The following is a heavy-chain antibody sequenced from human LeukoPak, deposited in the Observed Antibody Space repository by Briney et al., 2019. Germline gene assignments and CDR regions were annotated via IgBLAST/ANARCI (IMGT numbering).Heavy chain of an antibody. V-gene: IGHV3-23*01. CDR1: GFTFSSYA. CDR3: ANTDYYDTSALDY. CDR2: IRRTGGST. J-gene: IGHJ4*02. Sequence: GGSLRLSCAASGFTFSSYAMSWVRQAPGKGLEWVSAIRRTGGSTYYADSVKCRFTISRDNPKNTLYLQMNSLRAEDTAVYYCANTDYYDTSALDYWGQGTLVTVSS. D-gene: IGHD3-22*01.